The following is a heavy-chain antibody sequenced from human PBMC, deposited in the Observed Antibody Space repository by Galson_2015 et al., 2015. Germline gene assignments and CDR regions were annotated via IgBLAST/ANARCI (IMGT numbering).Heavy chain of an antibody. CDR2: IKQDGSEK. CDR1: GFTFSSYC. D-gene: IGHD6-19*01. Sequence: SLRLSCAASGFTFSSYCMSWVRQAPGKGLEWVANIKQDGSEKYYVDSVKGRFTISRDNAKNSLYLQMNSLRAEDTAVYYCARSRIAVAGGDAFDIWGQGTMVTVSS. J-gene: IGHJ3*02. V-gene: IGHV3-7*03. CDR3: ARSRIAVAGGDAFDI.